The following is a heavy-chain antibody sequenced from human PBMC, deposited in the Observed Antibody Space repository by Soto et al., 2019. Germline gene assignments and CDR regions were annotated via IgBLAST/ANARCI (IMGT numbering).Heavy chain of an antibody. D-gene: IGHD3-22*01. CDR2: ISTYNGNT. V-gene: IGHV1-18*04. CDR1: GYTFTDYG. CDR3: ARVVGYYYDSSGYYGTDAFDI. J-gene: IGHJ3*02. Sequence: ASVKVSCKASGYTFTDYGFSWVRQAPGQGLEWMGWISTYNGNTNYAQKFQGRVTMTTDTSTSTVYMELSSLRSEDTAVYYCARVVGYYYDSSGYYGTDAFDIWGQGTMVTVSS.